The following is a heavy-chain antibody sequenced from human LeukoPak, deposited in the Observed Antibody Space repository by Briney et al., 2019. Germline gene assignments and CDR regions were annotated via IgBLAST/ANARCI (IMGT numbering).Heavy chain of an antibody. V-gene: IGHV3-74*01. CDR2: INSDGSIT. CDR1: GFTFSSYW. J-gene: IGHJ4*02. CDR3: ARVRATFSPHFDN. Sequence: PGGSLRLSCAASGFTFSSYWMHWVRQAPGKGLMWVSRINSDGSITNYADSVKGRFTISRDNAKNTLYLQMNSLRAEDTAVYYCARVRATFSPHFDNWAREPWSPSPQ. D-gene: IGHD5-12*01.